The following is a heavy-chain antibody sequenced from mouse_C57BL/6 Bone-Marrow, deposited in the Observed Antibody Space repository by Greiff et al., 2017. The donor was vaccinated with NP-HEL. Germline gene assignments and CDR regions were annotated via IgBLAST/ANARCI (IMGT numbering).Heavy chain of an antibody. CDR1: GFTFSDYG. Sequence: EVNVVESGGGLVKPGGSLKLSCAASGFTFSDYGMHWVRQAPEKGLEWVAYISSGSSTIYYADTVKGRFTISRDNAKNTLFLQMTSLRSEDTAMYYCARDYGSLFDYWGQGTTLTVSS. V-gene: IGHV5-17*01. D-gene: IGHD1-1*01. J-gene: IGHJ2*01. CDR3: ARDYGSLFDY. CDR2: ISSGSSTI.